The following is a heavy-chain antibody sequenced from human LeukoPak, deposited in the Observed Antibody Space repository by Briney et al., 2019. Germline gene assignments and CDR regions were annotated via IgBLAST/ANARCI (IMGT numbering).Heavy chain of an antibody. Sequence: GGSLRLSCAASGFSFHDYAMHWVRQPPGKGLEWVSLITNNGGTTDYADSVKGRFTISRDNSKDSLYLQMNSLRTEDTAVYYCAKVSGMATQWGNFDYWGQGTLVTVSS. D-gene: IGHD3-16*01. CDR2: ITNNGGTT. V-gene: IGHV3-43*02. CDR3: AKVSGMATQWGNFDY. J-gene: IGHJ4*02. CDR1: GFSFHDYA.